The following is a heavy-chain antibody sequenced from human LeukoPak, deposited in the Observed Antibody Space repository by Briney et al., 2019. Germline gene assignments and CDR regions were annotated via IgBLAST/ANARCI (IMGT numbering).Heavy chain of an antibody. D-gene: IGHD3-22*01. CDR1: GGSFSGYY. CDR2: INHSGST. Sequence: SETLSLTCAVYGGSFSGYYWSWLRQPPGKGLEWIGEINHSGSTNYNPSLKSRVTISVDTSKNQFSLKLSSVTAADTAVYYCAIMYYYDSSGYSYWGQGTLVTVSS. J-gene: IGHJ4*02. CDR3: AIMYYYDSSGYSY. V-gene: IGHV4-34*01.